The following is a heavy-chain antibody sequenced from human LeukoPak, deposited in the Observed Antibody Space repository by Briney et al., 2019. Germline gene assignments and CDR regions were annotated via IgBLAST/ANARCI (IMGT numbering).Heavy chain of an antibody. CDR3: ARDWGYYYYYGMDV. J-gene: IGHJ6*02. CDR1: GFTFSSYS. D-gene: IGHD3-16*01. V-gene: IGHV3-21*01. CDR2: ISSSSSYI. Sequence: GGSLRLSCAASGFTFSSYSMNWVRQAPGKGLEWVSSISSSSSYIYYADSVKGRFTISRDNAKNSLYLQMNSLRAEDTAVYYCARDWGYYYYYGMDVWGQGTSVTVSS.